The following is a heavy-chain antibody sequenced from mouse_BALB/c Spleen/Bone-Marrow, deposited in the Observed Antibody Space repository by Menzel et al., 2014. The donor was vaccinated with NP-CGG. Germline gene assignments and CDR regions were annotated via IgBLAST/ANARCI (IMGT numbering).Heavy chain of an antibody. Sequence: VQLQQSGPELVKPGASVKMSCKASGYTFTNYVMHWVKQKPGQGLEWIGCINPYNDGTKYNEKFKGKATLTSDKSSGTAYMELSSLTSEDSAVYYCARRPSFYGSSYGAMDYWGQGTSVTVSS. CDR2: INPYNDGT. CDR1: GYTFTNYV. J-gene: IGHJ4*01. D-gene: IGHD1-1*01. V-gene: IGHV1-14*01. CDR3: ARRPSFYGSSYGAMDY.